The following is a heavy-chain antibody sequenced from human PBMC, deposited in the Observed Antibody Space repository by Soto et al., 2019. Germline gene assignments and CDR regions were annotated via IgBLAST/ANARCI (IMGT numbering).Heavy chain of an antibody. D-gene: IGHD2-15*01. Sequence: QVQLVQSGAEVKKPGASVKVSCKASGYTFTSYGISWVRQAPGQGLEWMGWISAYNGNTNYAEKLQGRVTMTTDTSTSTAYMELRRLRSDDTAVYYCARDPGPGLEGGGYYGMDVWGQGTTVTVSS. CDR3: ARDPGPGLEGGGYYGMDV. CDR1: GYTFTSYG. CDR2: ISAYNGNT. V-gene: IGHV1-18*01. J-gene: IGHJ6*02.